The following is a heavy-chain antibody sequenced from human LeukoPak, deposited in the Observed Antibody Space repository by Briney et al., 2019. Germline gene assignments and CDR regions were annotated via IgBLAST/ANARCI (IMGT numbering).Heavy chain of an antibody. Sequence: GASVKVSCKASGYTFTHHGITWVRQAPGQGLEWLGWISAYNGDTIYAREFQGRVTLTTDTSTTTAYMEVRSLRSDDTAEYYCARDPSNTSGRYQYFDIWGRGTLVTVSS. CDR2: ISAYNGDT. CDR3: ARDPSNTSGRYQYFDI. D-gene: IGHD6-19*01. J-gene: IGHJ2*01. CDR1: GYTFTHHG. V-gene: IGHV1-18*01.